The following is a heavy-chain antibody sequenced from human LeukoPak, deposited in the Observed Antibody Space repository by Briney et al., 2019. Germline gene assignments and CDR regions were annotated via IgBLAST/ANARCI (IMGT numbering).Heavy chain of an antibody. J-gene: IGHJ4*02. CDR1: GYTFTGCY. CDR2: ISAYNGNT. D-gene: IGHD3-22*01. V-gene: IGHV1-18*04. CDR3: ARVHDSSVLFDY. Sequence: ASVKVSCKASGYTFTGCYMHWVRQAPGQGLEWMGWISAYNGNTNYAQKLQGRVTMTTDTSTSTAHMELRSLRSDDTAVYYCARVHDSSVLFDYWGQGTLVTVSS.